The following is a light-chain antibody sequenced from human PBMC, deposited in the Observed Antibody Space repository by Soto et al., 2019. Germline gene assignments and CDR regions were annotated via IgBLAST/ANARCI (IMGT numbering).Light chain of an antibody. V-gene: IGKV3-20*01. CDR2: ATS. Sequence: EIVLTQSPGTLSLSPGDTAALSCRASQSVSSRYLAWYQQKSGQAPRLLIYATSSRATDIPDRFIGYGSGTDFTLTISGLEPEDFAVYYCQQYGSSLSTLGQGTKVDIK. CDR3: QQYGSSLST. CDR1: QSVSSRY. J-gene: IGKJ1*01.